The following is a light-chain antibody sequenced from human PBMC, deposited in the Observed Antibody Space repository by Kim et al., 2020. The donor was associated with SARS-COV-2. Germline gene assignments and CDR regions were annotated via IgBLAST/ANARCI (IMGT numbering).Light chain of an antibody. CDR1: QNIETW. CDR3: QHYKNSFPVT. J-gene: IGKJ5*01. CDR2: LAS. Sequence: DIQMTQSPSILSASAGDRVTITCRASQNIETWLAWYQQKPGKAPKLLIYLASTLESGVPSRFSGSGSGTEFTLTISSLQPDDLATYYCQHYKNSFPVTFGQGTRLEIK. V-gene: IGKV1-5*03.